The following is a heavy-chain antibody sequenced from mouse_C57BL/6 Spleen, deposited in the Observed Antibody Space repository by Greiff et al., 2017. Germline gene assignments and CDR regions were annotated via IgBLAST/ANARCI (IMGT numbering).Heavy chain of an antibody. CDR2: IYPGDGDT. V-gene: IGHV1-80*01. D-gene: IGHD2-3*01. CDR1: GYAFSSYW. Sequence: QVQLQQSGAELVKPGASVKISCKASGYAFSSYWMNWVKQRPGKGLEWIGQIYPGDGDTNYNGKFKGKATLTADKSSSTAYMQLSSLTSEDSAVYVCARRLLDYYAMDYGGQGTSVTVSS. CDR3: ARRLLDYYAMDY. J-gene: IGHJ4*01.